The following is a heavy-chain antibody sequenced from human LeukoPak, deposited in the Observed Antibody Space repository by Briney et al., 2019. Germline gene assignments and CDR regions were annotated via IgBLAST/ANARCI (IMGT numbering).Heavy chain of an antibody. J-gene: IGHJ5*02. V-gene: IGHV1-69*13. CDR3: ARTSSLAAAGFNWFDP. CDR2: IIPIFGTA. Sequence: SVKVSCKASGGTFSSYAISWVRQAPGQGLEWMGGIIPIFGTANYAQKFQGRVTITADESASTAYMELSSLRSEDTAVYYCARTSSLAAAGFNWFDPWGQGTLVTVSS. D-gene: IGHD6-13*01. CDR1: GGTFSSYA.